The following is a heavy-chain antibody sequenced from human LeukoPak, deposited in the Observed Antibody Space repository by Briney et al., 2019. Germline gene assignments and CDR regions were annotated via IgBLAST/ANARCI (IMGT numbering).Heavy chain of an antibody. Sequence: PGRSLRLSCAASGFTFSSYAMHWVRQAPGKGLEWVAVISYDGSNKYYADSVKGRFTISRDNSKNTLYLQMNSLRAEDTAVYYCARVVVAAIGSSASWYFDLRGRGTLVTVSS. CDR1: GFTFSSYA. CDR3: ARVVVAAIGSSASWYFDL. J-gene: IGHJ2*01. V-gene: IGHV3-30-3*01. D-gene: IGHD2-15*01. CDR2: ISYDGSNK.